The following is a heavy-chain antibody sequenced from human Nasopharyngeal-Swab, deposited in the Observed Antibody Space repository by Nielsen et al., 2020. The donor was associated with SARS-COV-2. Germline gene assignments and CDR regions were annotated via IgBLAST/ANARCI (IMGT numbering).Heavy chain of an antibody. D-gene: IGHD3-10*01. V-gene: IGHV4-34*01. Sequence: SETLSLTCAVDGGSFSGYYWSWIRQPPGKGLEWSGEINHSGSTNYNPSLKSRVTISVDTSKNQFSLKLSSVTAADTAVHYCARYGAGGSRITMVRGYMDVWGKGTTVTVSS. CDR3: ARYGAGGSRITMVRGYMDV. CDR2: INHSGST. CDR1: GGSFSGYY. J-gene: IGHJ6*03.